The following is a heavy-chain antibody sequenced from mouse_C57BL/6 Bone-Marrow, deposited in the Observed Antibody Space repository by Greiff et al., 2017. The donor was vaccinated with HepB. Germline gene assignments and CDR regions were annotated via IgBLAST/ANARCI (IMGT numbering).Heavy chain of an antibody. CDR2: IDPENGDT. V-gene: IGHV14-4*01. J-gene: IGHJ1*03. CDR1: GFNIKDDY. Sequence: EVQLQESGAELVRPGASVKLSCTASGFNIKDDYMHWVKQRPEQGLEWIGWIDPENGDTEYASKFQGKATITADTSSNTAYLQLSSLTSEDTAVYYCTTGYFDVWGTGTTVTVAS. CDR3: TTGYFDV.